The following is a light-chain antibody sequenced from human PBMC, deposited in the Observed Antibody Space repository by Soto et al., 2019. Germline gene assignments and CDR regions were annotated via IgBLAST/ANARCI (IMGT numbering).Light chain of an antibody. J-gene: IGKJ5*01. CDR1: PSIATY. V-gene: IGKV1-39*01. Sequence: DIQMTQSPSSLSASVGDRVTITCRASPSIATYLNWYQHKLGEAPKLLIYAASSLQTGVPSRFSGSGSGTDFTLTISSLQPEDFATYICQQNYVIPITFGQGTRLEIK. CDR2: AAS. CDR3: QQNYVIPIT.